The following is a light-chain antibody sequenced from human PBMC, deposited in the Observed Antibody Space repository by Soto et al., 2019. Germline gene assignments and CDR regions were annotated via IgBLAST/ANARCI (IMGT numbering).Light chain of an antibody. Sequence: EIVLTQSPGTLSLSPGERATLFCRATQGVPSNHLAWYQQRRGQSPRRLIFGASKRATGIPDRFSGSGSGTDFTLTISSLEPEDFAVYYCQQYGSTPYTFGQGTKLEIK. CDR1: QGVPSNH. J-gene: IGKJ2*01. CDR3: QQYGSTPYT. V-gene: IGKV3-20*01. CDR2: GAS.